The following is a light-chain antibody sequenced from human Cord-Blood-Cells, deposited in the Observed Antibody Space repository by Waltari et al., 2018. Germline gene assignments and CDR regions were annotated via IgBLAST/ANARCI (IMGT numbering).Light chain of an antibody. Sequence: EIVLTQSPATLSLSPGERATLSGRASQSVSSYLAWYQQKPGQAPRLLIYDASNGATGIPARFSGSGSGTDFTLTIRSLGPEDFAVYYCQQRSNWPPITFGQGTRLEIK. CDR3: QQRSNWPPIT. CDR2: DAS. V-gene: IGKV3-11*01. CDR1: QSVSSY. J-gene: IGKJ5*01.